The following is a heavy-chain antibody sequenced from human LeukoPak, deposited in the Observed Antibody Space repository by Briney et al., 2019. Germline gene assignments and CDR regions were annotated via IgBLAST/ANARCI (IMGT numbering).Heavy chain of an antibody. J-gene: IGHJ3*02. CDR2: ISYDGSNK. V-gene: IGHV3-30*04. CDR1: GFTFSSYA. Sequence: GGSLRLSCAASGFTFSSYAMHWVRQAPGKGLEWVAVISYDGSNKYYADSVKGRFTISRDNSKNTLYLQMNSLRAGDTAVYYCARAENYGSGIGAFDIWGQGTMVTVSS. D-gene: IGHD3-10*01. CDR3: ARAENYGSGIGAFDI.